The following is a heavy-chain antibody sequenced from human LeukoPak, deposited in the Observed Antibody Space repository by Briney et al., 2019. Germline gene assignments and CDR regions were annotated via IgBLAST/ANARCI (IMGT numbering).Heavy chain of an antibody. V-gene: IGHV1-46*01. CDR2: INPTGGST. CDR3: ARDNSVGDNAWWFDP. CDR1: GYTFTSYY. J-gene: IGHJ5*02. D-gene: IGHD1-26*01. Sequence: GASVKVSCKASGYTFTSYYMHWVRQAPGPGLEWMGLINPTGGSTGYAQKFQGRLTMTRDMSTSTDYMGLSSLRSEDTAIYYCARDNSVGDNAWWFDPWGQGTLVTVSS.